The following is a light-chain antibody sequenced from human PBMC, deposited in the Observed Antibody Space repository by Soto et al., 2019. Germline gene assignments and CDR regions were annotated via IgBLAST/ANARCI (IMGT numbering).Light chain of an antibody. CDR2: GAS. CDR1: QIVSSNY. Sequence: IVLTQSPGTLSLSHGERATLSCRASQIVSSNYLAWYQQRPGQAPRLLIYGASDRASGIPGRFSGTGSGTDFTLTINRLEPEDFAVYYCQQYDSSPPFALTFGGGTKVDIK. J-gene: IGKJ4*01. V-gene: IGKV3-20*01. CDR3: QQYDSSPPFALT.